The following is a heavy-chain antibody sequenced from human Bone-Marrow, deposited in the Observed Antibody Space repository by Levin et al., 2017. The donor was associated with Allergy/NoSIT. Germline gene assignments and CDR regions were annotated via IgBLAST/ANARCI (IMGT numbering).Heavy chain of an antibody. CDR3: ARESVYYGSGSWIDC. V-gene: IGHV4-31*02. D-gene: IGHD3-10*01. Sequence: SETLSLTCTVSGASVSSSGFYCPRPPHPPATALEWIGHIYYPGNTSYNPSLKSRVSISEDRSKNQFSLKLDSVTAADTAVYYCARESVYYGSGSWIDCWGQGTLVTVSS. J-gene: IGHJ4*02. CDR2: IYYPGNT. CDR1: GASVSSSGFY.